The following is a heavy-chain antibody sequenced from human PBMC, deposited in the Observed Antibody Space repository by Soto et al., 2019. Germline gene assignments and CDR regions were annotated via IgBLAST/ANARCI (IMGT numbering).Heavy chain of an antibody. CDR3: ARHETLHGDYYY. CDR2: IYYSGST. J-gene: IGHJ4*02. D-gene: IGHD4-17*01. V-gene: IGHV4-59*08. Sequence: SETLSLTCTVSCGSISSYYWSWIRQPPGKGLEWIGYIYYSGSTNYNPSLKSRVTISVDTSKNQFSLKLNSMTAADTAVYYCARHETLHGDYYYWGQGTLVTVS. CDR1: CGSISSYY.